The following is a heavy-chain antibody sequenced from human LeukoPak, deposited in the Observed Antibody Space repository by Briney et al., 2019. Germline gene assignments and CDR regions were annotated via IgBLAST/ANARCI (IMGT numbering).Heavy chain of an antibody. V-gene: IGHV3-7*01. Sequence: HGGSLRLSCAASGFTLSSYWMHWVRQAPGKGLEWVANIKQDGSEKYYVDSVKGRFTISRDNAKNSLYLQMNSLRAEDTAVYYCARAIRYSSSWYQTTGAAELDYWGQGTLVTVSS. CDR2: IKQDGSEK. CDR1: GFTLSSYW. D-gene: IGHD6-13*01. CDR3: ARAIRYSSSWYQTTGAAELDY. J-gene: IGHJ4*02.